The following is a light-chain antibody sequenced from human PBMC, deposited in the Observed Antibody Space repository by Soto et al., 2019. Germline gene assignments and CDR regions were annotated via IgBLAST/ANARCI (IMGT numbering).Light chain of an antibody. CDR2: AAS. J-gene: IGKJ1*01. CDR1: QSISGY. Sequence: DIQMTQSPSSLSASVGDRVTITCRASQSISGYLNWYQQKPGKAPKLLIYAASSLQSGVPSRFSGSGSGTDFTLTISRLEPEDFAVYYCQQYGSSPWTFGQGTKVDIK. CDR3: QQYGSSPWT. V-gene: IGKV1-39*01.